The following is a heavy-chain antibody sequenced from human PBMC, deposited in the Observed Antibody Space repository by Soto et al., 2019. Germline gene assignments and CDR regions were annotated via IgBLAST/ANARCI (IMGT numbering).Heavy chain of an antibody. V-gene: IGHV3-9*01. Sequence: EVQLVESGGGLVQPDRSLRLSCVASGFTCDDYAMHWVRQAPGKGLEWVSAISWNSGQLDYADSVRGRFTISRDNAKNSLYLQMNSLRPEDTALYYCAKDKSTGEYSYYRYMDVCGKGTTVTVSS. CDR1: GFTCDDYA. J-gene: IGHJ6*03. D-gene: IGHD4-17*01. CDR3: AKDKSTGEYSYYRYMDV. CDR2: ISWNSGQL.